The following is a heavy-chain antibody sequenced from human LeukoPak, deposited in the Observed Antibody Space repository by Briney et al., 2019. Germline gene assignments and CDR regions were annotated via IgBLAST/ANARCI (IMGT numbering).Heavy chain of an antibody. J-gene: IGHJ4*02. D-gene: IGHD5-12*01. V-gene: IGHV1-24*01. CDR2: FDPEDGET. Sequence: ASVKVSCKVSGYTLTELSMHWVRQAPGKGLEWMGGFDPEDGETIYAQKFQGRVTMTEDTSTDTAYMELSSLRSEDTAVYYCATYSGYDFPFDYWGQGTLVTVSS. CDR1: GYTLTELS. CDR3: ATYSGYDFPFDY.